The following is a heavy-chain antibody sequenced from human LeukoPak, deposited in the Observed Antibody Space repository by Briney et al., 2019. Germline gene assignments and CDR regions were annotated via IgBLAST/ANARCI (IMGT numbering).Heavy chain of an antibody. CDR1: GFTFSDYY. J-gene: IGHJ6*03. V-gene: IGHV3-11*04. D-gene: IGHD2-2*02. CDR2: INSSGSTI. Sequence: GGSLRLSCAASGFTFSDYYMSWIRQAPGKGLEWVSYINSSGSTIYYADSVKGRFTISRDNAKNSLYLQMNSLRAEDTAVYYCARVYGGSPTRNYYYYYYMDVWGKGTTVTVSS. CDR3: ARVYGGSPTRNYYYYYYMDV.